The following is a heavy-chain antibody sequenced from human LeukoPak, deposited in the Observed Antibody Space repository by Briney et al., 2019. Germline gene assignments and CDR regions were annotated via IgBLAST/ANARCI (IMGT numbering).Heavy chain of an antibody. J-gene: IGHJ5*01. V-gene: IGHV4-38-2*02. D-gene: IGHD3-3*02. Sequence: LRLSCAASGFTFSSYAMSWVRQPPGKGLQWIGSIYHTGSTFYNPSLMSRVSISIDSSKNQFSLKLSSVTVADTALYYCARDISISWFYSWGQGTLVSVSS. CDR3: ARDISISWFYS. CDR1: GFTFSSYA. CDR2: IYHTGST.